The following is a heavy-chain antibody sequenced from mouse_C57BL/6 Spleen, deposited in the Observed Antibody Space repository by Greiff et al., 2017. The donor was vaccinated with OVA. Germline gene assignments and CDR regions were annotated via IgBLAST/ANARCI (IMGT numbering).Heavy chain of an antibody. CDR3: AICISSYAISYWAMDY. CDR2: ISNGGGST. Sequence: EVQVVESGGGLVQPGGSLKLSCAASGFTFSDYYMYWVRQTPEKRLEWVAYISNGGGSTYYPDTVKGRFTISRDNAKNTLYLQMSRLKSEYPAMYYCAICISSYAISYWAMDYSGPGPSVPVSS. CDR1: GFTFSDYY. D-gene: IGHD1-1*01. V-gene: IGHV5-12*01. J-gene: IGHJ4*01.